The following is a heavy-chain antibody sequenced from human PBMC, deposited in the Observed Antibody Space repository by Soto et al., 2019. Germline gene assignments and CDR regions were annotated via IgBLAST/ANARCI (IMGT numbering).Heavy chain of an antibody. CDR2: IYYSGST. D-gene: IGHD2-2*01. CDR1: GGSISSYY. V-gene: IGHV4-59*01. J-gene: IGHJ6*02. Sequence: KTSETLSLTCTVSGGSISSYYWSWIRQPPGKGLEWIGYIYYSGSTNYNPSLKSRVTISVDTSKNQFSLKLSSVTAADTAVYYCARDQGYCSSTSCLYDRYYYGMDVWGQGTTVTVSS. CDR3: ARDQGYCSSTSCLYDRYYYGMDV.